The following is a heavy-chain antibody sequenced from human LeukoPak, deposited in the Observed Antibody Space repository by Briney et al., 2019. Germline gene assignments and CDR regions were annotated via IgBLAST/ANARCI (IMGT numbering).Heavy chain of an antibody. CDR2: IYHSGST. V-gene: IGHV4-30-2*01. CDR1: GGSISSGGYY. J-gene: IGHJ6*03. CDR3: ARAPDYYYMDV. Sequence: PSETLSLTCTVSGGSISSGGYYWSWIRQPPGKGLEWIGYIYHSGSTYYNPSLKSRVTISVDRSKNQFSLKLSSVTAADTAVYYCARAPDYYYMDVWGKGTTVTVSS.